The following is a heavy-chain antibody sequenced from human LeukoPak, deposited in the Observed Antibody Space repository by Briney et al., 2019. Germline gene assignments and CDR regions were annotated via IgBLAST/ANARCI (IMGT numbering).Heavy chain of an antibody. CDR1: GFSLSTPRIG. J-gene: IGHJ2*01. V-gene: IGHV2-26*01. Sequence: SGPVLVKPTETLTLTCTVSGFSLSTPRIGMSWIRQPPGKALEWVAHIFSHDEKSYNTSLKSRLALSRDTSKGQVVLTMTNMDPVDTGTYYCARIHSYYYDASGSYFALYFDFWGRGTLVSVSS. D-gene: IGHD3-22*01. CDR3: ARIHSYYYDASGSYFALYFDF. CDR2: IFSHDEK.